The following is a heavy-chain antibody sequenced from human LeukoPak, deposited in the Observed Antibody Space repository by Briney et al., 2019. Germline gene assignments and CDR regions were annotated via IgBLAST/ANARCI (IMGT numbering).Heavy chain of an antibody. Sequence: PGGSLRLSCAASGFTFSSYSMNWVRQAPGKGLEWVSSISSSSSYIYYADSVKGRFTISRDNAKNSLYLQMNSLRAEDTAVYYCARDGLDFFGVVIIPFDYWGQGTLVTVSS. J-gene: IGHJ4*02. CDR2: ISSSSSYI. CDR1: GFTFSSYS. D-gene: IGHD3-3*01. V-gene: IGHV3-21*01. CDR3: ARDGLDFFGVVIIPFDY.